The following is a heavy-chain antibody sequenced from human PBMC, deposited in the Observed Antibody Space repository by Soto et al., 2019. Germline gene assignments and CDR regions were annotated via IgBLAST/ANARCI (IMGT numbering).Heavy chain of an antibody. V-gene: IGHV3-30-3*01. CDR3: ARDQEIGFPGDDGWDV. CDR1: AFTFNGFV. Sequence: QGLLVETGGGVVQPGRSLRLSCAASAFTFNGFVMHWVRQAPGRGLEWVTLISHDGNDKYYADSVEGRFTISRDNSKNTLYLQMNRLRAGEAVIYYCARDQEIGFPGDDGWDVWGQGTRVIVSS. J-gene: IGHJ6*01. CDR2: ISHDGNDK.